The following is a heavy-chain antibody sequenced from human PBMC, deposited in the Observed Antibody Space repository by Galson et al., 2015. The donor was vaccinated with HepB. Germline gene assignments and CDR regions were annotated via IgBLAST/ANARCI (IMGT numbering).Heavy chain of an antibody. D-gene: IGHD6-19*01. CDR1: GFTFSSYG. V-gene: IGHV3-30*18. Sequence: SLRLSCAASGFTFSSYGMHWVRQAPGKGLEWVAVISYDGGNKYYADSVKGRFTISRDSSKNTLYLQMNSLRAEDTAVYYCAKDLAVAGIFDYWGQGTLVTVSS. J-gene: IGHJ4*02. CDR2: ISYDGGNK. CDR3: AKDLAVAGIFDY.